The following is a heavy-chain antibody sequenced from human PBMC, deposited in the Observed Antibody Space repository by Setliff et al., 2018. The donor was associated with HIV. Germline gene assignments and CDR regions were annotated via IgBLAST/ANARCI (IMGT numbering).Heavy chain of an antibody. D-gene: IGHD3-22*01. Sequence: ASVKVSCKASGYTFTGYFIHWVRQAPGQGFEWMGWMNPNTGNTHYAPKLQGRVTMTRDTSITTAYMEMTKLTSDNTAVYYCARLMHYYDSFWVLWRENYFDSWGRGTLVTSPQ. CDR3: ARLMHYYDSFWVLWRENYFDS. CDR1: GYTFTGYF. CDR2: MNPNTGNT. V-gene: IGHV1-2*02. J-gene: IGHJ4*01.